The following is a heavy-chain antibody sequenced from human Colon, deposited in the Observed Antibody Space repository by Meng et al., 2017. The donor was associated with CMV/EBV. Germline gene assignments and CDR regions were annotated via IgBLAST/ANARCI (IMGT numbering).Heavy chain of an antibody. J-gene: IGHJ1*01. Sequence: PESGPGLVKPSETLSLTCTVSGGSISGHYWTWIRRPAGEGLQWLGRIYSNGRIDENYSLRSRVTISVDTSKNQLSLRLTSVTAADTAVYYCGRAGARGVPIDVWGRGTLVTVSS. CDR2: IYSNGRI. D-gene: IGHD3-10*01. V-gene: IGHV4-4*07. CDR1: GGSISGHY. CDR3: GRAGARGVPIDV.